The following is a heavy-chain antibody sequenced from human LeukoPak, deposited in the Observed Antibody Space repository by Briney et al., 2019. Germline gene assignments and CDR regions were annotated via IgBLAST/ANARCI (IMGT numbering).Heavy chain of an antibody. J-gene: IGHJ5*02. CDR1: GFIFSDYE. CDR2: ISGSGNTM. D-gene: IGHD1-14*01. V-gene: IGHV3-48*03. Sequence: GGPLRLSCVASGFIFSDYEMNWVRQAPGKGLEYISYISGSGNTMNYADSVKGRFIISRDNAKNSLHLQMNSLRVEDTAFYYCAGDRPGTTYGFAHWGQGTLVSDSS. CDR3: AGDRPGTTYGFAH.